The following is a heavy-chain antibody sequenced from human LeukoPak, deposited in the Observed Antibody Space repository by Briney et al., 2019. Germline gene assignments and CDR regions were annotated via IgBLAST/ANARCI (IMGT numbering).Heavy chain of an antibody. Sequence: GGSLRLSCAASGFTFSRYWMTWVRQAPGKGLEWVANIKQDGSEDYYVDSVKGRFTISRDDAGKSLYLLMSSLRVEDTAVYYCARGRWDGYDYLTYYYYMDVWGKGTSVTVSS. V-gene: IGHV3-7*01. J-gene: IGHJ6*03. D-gene: IGHD5-12*01. CDR3: ARGRWDGYDYLTYYYYMDV. CDR1: GFTFSRYW. CDR2: IKQDGSED.